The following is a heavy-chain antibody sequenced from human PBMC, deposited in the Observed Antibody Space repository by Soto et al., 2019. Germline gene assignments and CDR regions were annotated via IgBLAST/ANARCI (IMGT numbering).Heavy chain of an antibody. Sequence: GSTYYNPSLKSRVTISIDTSKNQFSLKLSSVTAADTAVYYCARDMAGTAFDYWGQGTLVTVSS. CDR2: GST. CDR3: ARDMAGTAFDY. J-gene: IGHJ4*02. D-gene: IGHD1-7*01. V-gene: IGHV4-31*02.